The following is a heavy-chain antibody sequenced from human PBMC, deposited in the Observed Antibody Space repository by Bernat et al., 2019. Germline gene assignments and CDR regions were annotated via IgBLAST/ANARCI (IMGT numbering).Heavy chain of an antibody. CDR2: IYYSGST. V-gene: IGHV4-39*01. J-gene: IGHJ4*01. CDR3: ATYGSGSHYHFDC. D-gene: IGHD3-10*01. Sequence: QLQLQESGPGLVKPSETLSLTCTVSGGSISSSGYYWGWIRQPPGKGLEWIGSIYYSGSTYYNPSLKSRVTISVDTSKNQFSLKLSSVTAADTAVYYCATYGSGSHYHFDCWGHGTLVTVSS. CDR1: GGSISSSGYY.